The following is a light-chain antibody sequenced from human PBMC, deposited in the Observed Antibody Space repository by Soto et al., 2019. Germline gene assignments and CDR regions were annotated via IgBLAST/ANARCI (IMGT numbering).Light chain of an antibody. J-gene: IGLJ2*01. Sequence: QSVLTQPPSVSEAPRQRVTISCSGSSSNIGNNAVNWYQQLPGKAPKLLIYYDDLLPSGVSDRFSGSKSGTSASLAISGLQSEDEADYYCAAWDVRLNGPVFGGGTKLTVL. V-gene: IGLV1-36*01. CDR1: SSNIGNNA. CDR2: YDD. CDR3: AAWDVRLNGPV.